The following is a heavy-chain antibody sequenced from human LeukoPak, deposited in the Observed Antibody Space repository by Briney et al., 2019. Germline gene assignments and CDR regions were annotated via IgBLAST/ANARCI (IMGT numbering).Heavy chain of an antibody. CDR3: ARDHGPTTVVTWGFDY. CDR2: IYTSGST. CDR1: GGSISSYY. V-gene: IGHV4-4*07. J-gene: IGHJ4*02. Sequence: PSETLSLTCTVTGGSISSYYWSWIRPPAAKGLEWIGRIYTSGSTNYNPSLKSRVTMSVDTSKNQFSLKLSSVTAADTAVYYCARDHGPTTVVTWGFDYWGQGTLVTVSS. D-gene: IGHD4-23*01.